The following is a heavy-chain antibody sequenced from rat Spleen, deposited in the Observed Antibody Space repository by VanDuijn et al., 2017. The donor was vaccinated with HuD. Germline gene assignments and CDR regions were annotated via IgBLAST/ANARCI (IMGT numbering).Heavy chain of an antibody. CDR3: VREAFGVDY. CDR2: ISYDGSNT. CDR1: GFSFSDYY. Sequence: EVQLVESDGGLVQPGRSLKLSCAASGFSFSDYYMAWVRQAPTKGLEWVATISYDGSNTYYRDSVKGRFTISRDNAKSTLSLQMDSLRSDDTATYYCVREAFGVDYWGQGVMVTVSS. V-gene: IGHV5-29*01. J-gene: IGHJ2*01. D-gene: IGHD4-3*01.